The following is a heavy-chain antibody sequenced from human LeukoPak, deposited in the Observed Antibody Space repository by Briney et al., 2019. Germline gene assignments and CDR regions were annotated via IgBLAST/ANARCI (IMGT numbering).Heavy chain of an antibody. V-gene: IGHV3-23*01. J-gene: IGHJ4*02. Sequence: GGSLRLSCVASAFTFSSYAVSWVRQAPGKGLEWVSFMSYNGGRGHYADSVKGRFTISRDNSKNTLYLQMNSLRAEDTAVYFCAKGGGSLDWGQGTLVTVSS. CDR3: AKGGGSLD. D-gene: IGHD1-26*01. CDR2: MSYNGGRG. CDR1: AFTFSSYA.